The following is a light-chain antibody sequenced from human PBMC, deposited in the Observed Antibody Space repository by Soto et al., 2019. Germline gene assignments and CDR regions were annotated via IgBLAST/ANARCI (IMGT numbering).Light chain of an antibody. Sequence: DIQLTQSPSTLSASVGDRVTITCRARQGISSWLAWYQQKPGKAPKALIYSASSLQSGVPSRFSGSGSGTEFTLTISSLQPDDFATYYCQQYSSYWTFAQGTKVDIK. J-gene: IGKJ1*01. CDR1: QGISSW. CDR3: QQYSSYWT. CDR2: SAS. V-gene: IGKV1-5*01.